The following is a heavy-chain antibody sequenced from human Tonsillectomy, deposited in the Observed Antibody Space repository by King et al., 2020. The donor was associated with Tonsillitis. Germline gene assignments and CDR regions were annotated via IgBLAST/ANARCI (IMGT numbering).Heavy chain of an antibody. J-gene: IGHJ4*02. V-gene: IGHV1-18*01. CDR1: GYTFTSYG. Sequence: VQLVESGAEVKKPGASVKVSCKASGYTFTSYGISWVRQDPGQGLECMGWISAYTGNTNYAQKLQGRVTMTTDTSTSTAYMELRSLRSDDTAVYYCATNDILTGYYANDYWGQGTLVTVSS. D-gene: IGHD3-9*01. CDR3: ATNDILTGYYANDY. CDR2: ISAYTGNT.